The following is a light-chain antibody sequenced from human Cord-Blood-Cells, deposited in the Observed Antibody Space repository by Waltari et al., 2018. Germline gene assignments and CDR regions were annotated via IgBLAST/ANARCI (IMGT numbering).Light chain of an antibody. J-gene: IGLJ3*02. V-gene: IGLV3-27*01. CDR3: YSAADKNWV. CDR1: VLAKKY. Sequence: SYELTQPSSVSVSPGQTARITCPGDVLAKKYARCFQQKPGQAPVLVIYKDSERPSGLPGQCSGASSGTTVTLTISGAQVEDEADYYCYSAADKNWVFGGGTKLTVL. CDR2: KDS.